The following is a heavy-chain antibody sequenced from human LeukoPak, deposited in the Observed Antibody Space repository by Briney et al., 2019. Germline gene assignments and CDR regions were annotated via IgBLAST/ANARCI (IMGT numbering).Heavy chain of an antibody. V-gene: IGHV1-69*13. CDR2: TIPIFGTA. Sequence: SVKLSCKASGGTFSSYAITWVRQAPGQGLEWMGGTIPIFGTAHYAQKFQGRVTITADESTSTSYMELSSLRSEDTAVYYCAREESSRLSAWFDPWGQGTLVTVSS. D-gene: IGHD6-13*01. CDR1: GGTFSSYA. CDR3: AREESSRLSAWFDP. J-gene: IGHJ5*02.